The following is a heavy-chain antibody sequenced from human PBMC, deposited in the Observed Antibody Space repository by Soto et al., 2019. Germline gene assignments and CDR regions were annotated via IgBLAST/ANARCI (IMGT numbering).Heavy chain of an antibody. D-gene: IGHD3-16*01. CDR3: ARDSGYSSAYWEHYFDY. CDR2: ISSGGDP. J-gene: IGHJ4*02. V-gene: IGHV3-53*01. CDR1: GFSISYKF. Sequence: GGSLRVSCATSGFSISYKFMSWVRQSPGKGLEWISVISSGGDPSYADPVKGRFTISRDITKNTLFLQMTSLRADDTAVYFCARDSGYSSAYWEHYFDYWGQGTLVTVSS.